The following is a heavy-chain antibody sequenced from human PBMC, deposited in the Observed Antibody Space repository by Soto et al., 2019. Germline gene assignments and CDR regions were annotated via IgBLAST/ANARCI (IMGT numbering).Heavy chain of an antibody. V-gene: IGHV3-7*01. D-gene: IGHD3-22*01. CDR2: IKQDGSEK. CDR1: GFTFSSYW. CDR3: ARYYYDSSGYYPLYYYYGMDV. Sequence: GGSLRLSCAASGFTFSSYWMSWVRQAPGKRLEWVANIKQDGSEKYYVDSVKGRFTISRDNAKNSLYLQMNSLRAEDTAVYYCARYYYDSSGYYPLYYYYGMDVWGQGTTVTVSS. J-gene: IGHJ6*02.